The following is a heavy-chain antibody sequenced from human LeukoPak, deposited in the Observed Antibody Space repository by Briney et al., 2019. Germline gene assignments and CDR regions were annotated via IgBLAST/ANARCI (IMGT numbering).Heavy chain of an antibody. Sequence: GGSLRLSCAASGFTFGKEGLSWGRQAPGRGLEWVSDISGNGGSTYYADSVKGRFTISRDNYKNMVYLQMNSLRVEDTAVYYCAKNTGQTSEYSYGFDYWGQGTLVTVSS. V-gene: IGHV3-23*01. D-gene: IGHD5-18*01. CDR1: GFTFGKEG. CDR2: ISGNGGST. CDR3: AKNTGQTSEYSYGFDY. J-gene: IGHJ4*02.